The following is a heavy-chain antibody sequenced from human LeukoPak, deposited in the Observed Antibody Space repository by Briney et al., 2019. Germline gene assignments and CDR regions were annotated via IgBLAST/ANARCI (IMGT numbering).Heavy chain of an antibody. V-gene: IGHV3-7*01. CDR3: ARDWSSAARLTH. J-gene: IGHJ4*02. D-gene: IGHD6-6*01. CDR2: IKHDGSEK. CDR1: GFIFTNYF. Sequence: SGGSLRLSCAASGFIFTNYFMSWVRQAPGKGLEWVASIKHDGSEKYYVDSVRGRFTISRDNTMNSLYLQMNSLRAEDTAVYYCARDWSSAARLTHWGQGTLVTVSS.